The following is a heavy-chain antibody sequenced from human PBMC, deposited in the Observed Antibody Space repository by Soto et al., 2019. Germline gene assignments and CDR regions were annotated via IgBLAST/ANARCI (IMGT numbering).Heavy chain of an antibody. CDR3: AKSLRNQLLCGVDY. D-gene: IGHD2-2*01. V-gene: IGHV3-23*01. CDR1: GFTFSSYA. CDR2: ITGSGGST. J-gene: IGHJ4*02. Sequence: GGSLRLSCAASGFTFSSYAMSWVRRAPGKGLEWVSSITGSGGSTYYADSVKGRFTISRDNSKNTLSLQMNCLRAEDTAVYYCAKSLRNQLLCGVDYWGQGTLVTSPQ.